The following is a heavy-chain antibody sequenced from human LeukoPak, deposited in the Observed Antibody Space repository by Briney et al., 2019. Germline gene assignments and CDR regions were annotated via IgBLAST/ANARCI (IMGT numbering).Heavy chain of an antibody. CDR1: GFTFSSYG. V-gene: IGHV3-30*02. CDR3: AKAFGVVIFSADY. CDR2: IRYDGSNK. Sequence: GGSLRLSCAASGFTFSSYGMHWVRQAPGKGLEWVVFIRYDGSNKYYADSVKGRFTISRDNSKNTLYLQMNSLRAEDTAVYYCAKAFGVVIFSADYWAQGTLVTVSS. D-gene: IGHD3-3*01. J-gene: IGHJ4*02.